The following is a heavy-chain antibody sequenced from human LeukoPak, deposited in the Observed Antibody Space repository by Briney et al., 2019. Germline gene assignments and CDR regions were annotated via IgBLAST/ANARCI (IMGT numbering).Heavy chain of an antibody. CDR3: ARAGGGAAGDYFDY. CDR2: INWNGGST. D-gene: IGHD6-25*01. J-gene: IGHJ4*02. Sequence: GGSLRLSCAASGFTFDDYGMSWVRQAPGKGLERVSGINWNGGSTGYADSVKGRFTTSRDNAKNSLYLQMNSLRAGDTDLYHCARAGGGAAGDYFDYWGQGTLVPVSS. V-gene: IGHV3-20*01. CDR1: GFTFDDYG.